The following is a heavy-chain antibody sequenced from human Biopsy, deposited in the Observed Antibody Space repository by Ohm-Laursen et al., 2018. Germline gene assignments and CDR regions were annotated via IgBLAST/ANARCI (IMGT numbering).Heavy chain of an antibody. Sequence: GTLSLTCTVSGGSISSYYWSWIRQPPGKGLEWIGYIYYTGSTNYNPSLKSRVTISVDTSMNHLSLRLPSVTAADTAVYYCARHAPSYSGSYWRYFDFWGRGTLVTVSS. V-gene: IGHV4-59*08. CDR3: ARHAPSYSGSYWRYFDF. D-gene: IGHD1-26*01. CDR1: GGSISSYY. CDR2: IYYTGST. J-gene: IGHJ2*01.